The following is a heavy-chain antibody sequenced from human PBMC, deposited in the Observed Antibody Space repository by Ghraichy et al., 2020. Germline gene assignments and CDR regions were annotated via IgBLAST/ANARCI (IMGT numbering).Heavy chain of an antibody. CDR1: GLTFSTST. J-gene: IGHJ4*02. CDR3: AKETTAWARDY. Sequence: GGSLRLSCVVSGLTFSTSTMNWFRQVPGKGLAWVSTISGNSDYIIYADSVKGRFAISRDNAKSSVFLQMNSLRVEDRAVYYCAKETTAWARDYWGQGTLVTVS. D-gene: IGHD1-14*01. V-gene: IGHV3-21*01. CDR2: ISGNSDYI.